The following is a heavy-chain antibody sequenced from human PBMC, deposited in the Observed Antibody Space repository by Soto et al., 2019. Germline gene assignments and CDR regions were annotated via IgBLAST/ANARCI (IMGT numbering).Heavy chain of an antibody. CDR2: IYYSGRT. D-gene: IGHD6-13*01. V-gene: IGHV4-39*01. CDR1: GGSISSSSYY. CDR3: ASLPIAAAGTGPDY. J-gene: IGHJ4*02. Sequence: QLQLQESGPGLVKPSETLSLTCTVSGGSISSSSYYWGWIRQPPGKGLEWIGSIYYSGRTYYNPSLMSRVTISVDTSKNPFSLKLSSVTAADTAVYYCASLPIAAAGTGPDYWGQGTLVTVSS.